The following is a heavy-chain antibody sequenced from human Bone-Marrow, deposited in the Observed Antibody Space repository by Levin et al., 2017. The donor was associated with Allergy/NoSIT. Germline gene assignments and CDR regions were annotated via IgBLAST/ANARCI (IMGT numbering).Heavy chain of an antibody. D-gene: IGHD3-22*01. V-gene: IGHV3-9*01. Sequence: QSGGSLRLSCAASGFSFDNYAMHWVRQAPGKGLEWVSGINWNGGTIGSADSVKGRFTISRDNAKKSLYLQLNSLRPEDTALYYCAKSYYDSSGTSVFLDWYFDLWGRGTLVTVSS. CDR3: AKSYYDSSGTSVFLDWYFDL. J-gene: IGHJ2*01. CDR1: GFSFDNYA. CDR2: INWNGGTI.